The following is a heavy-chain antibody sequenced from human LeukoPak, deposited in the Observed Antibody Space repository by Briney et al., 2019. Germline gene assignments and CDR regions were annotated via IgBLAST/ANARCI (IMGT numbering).Heavy chain of an antibody. CDR2: IYYSGST. CDR3: ARDLARGGYVDY. CDR1: GGAISSYY. Sequence: SETLFLTCTVSGGAISSYYWCWIRQPPGKGLEWIGYIYYSGSTNYNPSLKSRVTISVDTSKNQFSLKLSSVTAADTAVYYCARDLARGGYVDYSGQGTLVTVSS. V-gene: IGHV4-59*01. J-gene: IGHJ4*02. D-gene: IGHD2-15*01.